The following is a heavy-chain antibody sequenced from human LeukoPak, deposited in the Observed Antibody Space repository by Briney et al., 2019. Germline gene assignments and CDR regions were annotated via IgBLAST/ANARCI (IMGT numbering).Heavy chain of an antibody. J-gene: IGHJ1*01. V-gene: IGHV3-23*01. Sequence: GGSLRLFCAASGVTFSSYAMSWVRQAPGRGLEWVSVSSGSGGSTYYADSVKGRFTISRDNSKNTLYLQMNSLRAEDTAVYYCAKEIYGDSTGGRFQHWGQGTLVTVSS. CDR2: SSGSGGST. CDR3: AKEIYGDSTGGRFQH. D-gene: IGHD4-17*01. CDR1: GVTFSSYA.